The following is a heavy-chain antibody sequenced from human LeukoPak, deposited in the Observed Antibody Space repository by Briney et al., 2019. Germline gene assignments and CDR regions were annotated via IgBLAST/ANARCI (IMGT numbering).Heavy chain of an antibody. CDR2: ISYDGSNK. CDR1: GFTFSSYG. CDR3: ASNVGMDV. J-gene: IGHJ6*02. V-gene: IGHV3-30*03. Sequence: GRSLRLSCAASGFTFSSYGMHWVRQAPGKGLEWVAVISYDGSNKYYADSVKGRFTISRDNSKNTLYLQMNSLRAEDTAEYYCASNVGMDVWGQGTTVTVSS.